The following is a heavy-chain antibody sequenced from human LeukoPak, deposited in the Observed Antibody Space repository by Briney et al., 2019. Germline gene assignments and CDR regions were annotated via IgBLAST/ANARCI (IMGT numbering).Heavy chain of an antibody. J-gene: IGHJ4*02. D-gene: IGHD6-19*01. CDR1: GGSISSHY. CDR2: VYYSGST. V-gene: IGHV4-59*11. CDR3: ARGGWTQDS. Sequence: SETLSFTCTVSGGSISSHYWTWIRQPPGKGLEWFGYVYYSGSTDYYPSLKSRVTISVDTSKNQFSLKLSSVTAADTAVYYCARGGWTQDSWGQGTLVTVSS.